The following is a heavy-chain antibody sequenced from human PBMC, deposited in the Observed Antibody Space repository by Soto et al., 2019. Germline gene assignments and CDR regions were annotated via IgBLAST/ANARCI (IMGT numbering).Heavy chain of an antibody. CDR3: ARRDGSWFDY. CDR1: GGSLSRYY. Sequence: QVQLQESGPGLVKPSETLSLTCTVSGGSLSRYYWSWVRQPPGKGLEWLGYIYYSGSTNYNPSLKRRVPISEDTSKNQCWLKLSGGTAADTAVYDGARRDGSWFDYWGQGTLVTVSS. CDR2: IYYSGST. V-gene: IGHV4-59*08. J-gene: IGHJ4*02.